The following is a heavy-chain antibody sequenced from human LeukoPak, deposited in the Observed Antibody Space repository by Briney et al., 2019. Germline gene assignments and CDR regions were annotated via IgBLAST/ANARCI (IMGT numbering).Heavy chain of an antibody. CDR3: ARDLRESNAFDI. CDR2: IYHSGST. CDR1: GGSISSGGYY. V-gene: IGHV4-30-2*01. J-gene: IGHJ3*02. D-gene: IGHD3-10*01. Sequence: SETLSLTCTVSGGSISSGGYYWSCIRQPPGKGLEWIGYIYHSGSTYYNPSLKSRVTISVDRSKNQFSLKLKSLTAADTAVYYCARDLRESNAFDIWGQGTMVTVSS.